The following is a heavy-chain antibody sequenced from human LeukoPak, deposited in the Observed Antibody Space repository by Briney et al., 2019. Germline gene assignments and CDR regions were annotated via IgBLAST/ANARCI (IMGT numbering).Heavy chain of an antibody. CDR1: GGSISSYY. CDR2: IYTSGST. V-gene: IGHV4-4*09. D-gene: IGHD6-13*01. Sequence: SETLSLTCTVSGGSISSYYWSWIRQPPGKGLEWLGYIYTSGSTNYNPSLKSRVTISVDTSKNQFSLKLSSVTAADTAVYYCARQVGGYSSLPYYFDYWGQGTLVTVSS. J-gene: IGHJ4*02. CDR3: ARQVGGYSSLPYYFDY.